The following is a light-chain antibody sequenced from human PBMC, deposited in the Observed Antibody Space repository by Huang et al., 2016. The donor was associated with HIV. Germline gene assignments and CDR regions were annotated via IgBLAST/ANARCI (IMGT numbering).Light chain of an antibody. CDR1: QSVLYSSNNKNY. CDR2: WAS. J-gene: IGKJ3*01. Sequence: DIVMTQSPDSLAVSLGERATINCKASQSVLYSSNNKNYIAWYQQKPGQHPKLLISWASTRESGVPDRFIGSGSGTDFTLTIRSLQAEDVAVYFCQQYYIAPQTFGPGTKVDIK. V-gene: IGKV4-1*01. CDR3: QQYYIAPQT.